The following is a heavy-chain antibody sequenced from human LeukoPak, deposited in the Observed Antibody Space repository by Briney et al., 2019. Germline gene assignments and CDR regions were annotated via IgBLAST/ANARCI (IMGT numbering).Heavy chain of an antibody. V-gene: IGHV3-23*01. CDR2: ISGSGGST. CDR1: GFTFSSYA. Sequence: GGSLRLSSAASGFTFSSYAMSWVRQAPGKGLEWVLAISGSGGSTYYADSVKGRFTISRDNSKNTLYLQMNSLRAEDTAVYYCASLKYQLLYYWGQGTLVTVSS. D-gene: IGHD2-2*01. J-gene: IGHJ4*02. CDR3: ASLKYQLLYY.